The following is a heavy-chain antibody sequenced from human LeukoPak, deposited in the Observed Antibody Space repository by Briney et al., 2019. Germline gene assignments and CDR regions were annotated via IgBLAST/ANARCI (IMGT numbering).Heavy chain of an antibody. CDR1: GFTFSSYA. CDR2: ISYDGSNK. D-gene: IGHD2-2*01. Sequence: GGSLRLSCAASGFTFSSYAMPWVRQAPGKGLEWVAVISYDGSNKYYADSVKGRFTISRDNSKNTLYLQMHSLRDEDTAVYYCAKSHCGSFSCSRAEFWGQGTLVTVSS. V-gene: IGHV3-30-3*02. CDR3: AKSHCGSFSCSRAEF. J-gene: IGHJ4*02.